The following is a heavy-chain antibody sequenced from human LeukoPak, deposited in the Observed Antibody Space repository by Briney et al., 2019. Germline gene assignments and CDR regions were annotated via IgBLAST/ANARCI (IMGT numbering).Heavy chain of an antibody. CDR1: GGSISSSSYY. CDR3: ARDHSSGWGVDY. Sequence: SETLSLTCTVSGGSISSSSYYWGWIRQPPGKGLEWIGSIYYSGSTYYNPSLKSRVTISVDTSKNQFSLKLSSVTAADTAVYYCARDHSSGWGVDYWGQGTLVTVSS. J-gene: IGHJ4*02. CDR2: IYYSGST. D-gene: IGHD6-19*01. V-gene: IGHV4-39*07.